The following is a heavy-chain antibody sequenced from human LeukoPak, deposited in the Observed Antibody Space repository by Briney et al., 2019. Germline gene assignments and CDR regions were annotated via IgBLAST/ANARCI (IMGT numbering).Heavy chain of an antibody. CDR1: GFTFSSYG. J-gene: IGHJ5*02. CDR3: ASLAHYGDQWFDP. V-gene: IGHV3-30*03. CDR2: ISYDGSNK. D-gene: IGHD4-17*01. Sequence: PGGSLRLSCAASGFTFSSYGMHWVRQAPGKGLEWVAVISYDGSNKYYADSVKGRFTISRDNSKNTLYLQMNSLRSDDTAVYYCASLAHYGDQWFDPWGQGTLVTVSS.